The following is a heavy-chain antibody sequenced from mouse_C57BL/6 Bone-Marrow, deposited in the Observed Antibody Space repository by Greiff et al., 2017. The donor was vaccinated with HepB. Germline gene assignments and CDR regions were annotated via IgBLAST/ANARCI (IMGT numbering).Heavy chain of an antibody. J-gene: IGHJ4*01. CDR1: GYTFTSYW. CDR2: INPSSGYT. D-gene: IGHD2-4*01. V-gene: IGHV1-7*01. Sequence: VQLQQSGAELAKPGASVKLSCKASGYTFTSYWMHWVKQRPGQGLEWIGYINPSSGYTKYNQKFKDKATLTADKSSSTAYMQLSSQTYEDSAVYYCSIYYDYFYAMDYWGQGTSVTVSS. CDR3: SIYYDYFYAMDY.